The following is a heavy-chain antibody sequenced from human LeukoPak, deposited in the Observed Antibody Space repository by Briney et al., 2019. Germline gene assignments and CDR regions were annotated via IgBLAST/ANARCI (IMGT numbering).Heavy chain of an antibody. Sequence: GGSLRLSCAASGFTFSGYAMSWVRQAPGKGLEWVSAISGGGDGTYYADSVKGRFTISRDNSKNTLYLQMNSLRAEDTAVYYCTRRYYHDSSGNYQNDYWGQGTLVTVSS. D-gene: IGHD3-22*01. CDR3: TRRYYHDSSGNYQNDY. CDR1: GFTFSGYA. J-gene: IGHJ4*02. V-gene: IGHV3-23*01. CDR2: ISGGGDGT.